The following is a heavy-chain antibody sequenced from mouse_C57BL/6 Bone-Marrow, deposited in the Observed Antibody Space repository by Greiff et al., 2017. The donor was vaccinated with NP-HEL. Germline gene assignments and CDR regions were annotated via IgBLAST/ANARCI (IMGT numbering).Heavy chain of an antibody. D-gene: IGHD2-5*01. J-gene: IGHJ3*01. CDR3: ARTSNLAWFAY. CDR2: INPSTGGT. V-gene: IGHV1-42*01. Sequence: EVQLQQSGPELVKPGASVKISCKASGYSFTGYYMNWVKQSPEKSLEWIGEINPSTGGTTYNQKFKAKATLTVDKSSSTAYMQLKSLTSEDSAVYYCARTSNLAWFAYWGQGTLVTGSA. CDR1: GYSFTGYY.